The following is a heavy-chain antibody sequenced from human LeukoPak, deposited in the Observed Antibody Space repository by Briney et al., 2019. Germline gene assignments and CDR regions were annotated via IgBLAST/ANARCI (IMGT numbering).Heavy chain of an antibody. Sequence: ASVKVSCEASGYTFTGYYMHWVRQAPGQGLEWMGWINPNSGGTNYAQKFQGRVTMTRDTSISTAYMELSRLRSDDTAVYYCARDLGFDSNWFDPWGQGTLVTVSS. CDR3: ARDLGFDSNWFDP. CDR2: INPNSGGT. J-gene: IGHJ5*02. CDR1: GYTFTGYY. D-gene: IGHD2-21*01. V-gene: IGHV1-2*02.